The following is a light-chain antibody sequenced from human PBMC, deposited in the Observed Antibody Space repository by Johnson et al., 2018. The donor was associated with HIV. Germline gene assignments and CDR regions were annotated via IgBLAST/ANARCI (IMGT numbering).Light chain of an antibody. CDR3: GTWDNSLSTGGV. J-gene: IGLJ1*01. V-gene: IGLV1-51*02. CDR1: SSNIGKNY. CDR2: EDN. Sequence: QSVLTQPPSMSAAPGQKVTISCSGSSSNIGKNYVSWYQHLPGTAPKLLIYEDNKRPSGIPDRFSGSKSGPSATLGITGLQTGDEADYYCGTWDNSLSTGGVFGTGTKVTVL.